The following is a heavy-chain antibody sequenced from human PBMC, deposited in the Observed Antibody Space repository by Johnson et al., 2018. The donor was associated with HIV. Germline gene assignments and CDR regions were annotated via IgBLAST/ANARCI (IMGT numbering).Heavy chain of an antibody. Sequence: QEQLVESGGGLVQPGGSLRLSCAASAFTFSSFDMHWVRQAPGKGLEWVSFIRYDGSNTYCADSVKGRFTISRDNSKNTLYLQMNSLRAEDTAVYYCAREGGAAAPDAFDIWGQGTMVTVSS. CDR1: AFTFSSFD. CDR2: IRYDGSNT. J-gene: IGHJ3*02. CDR3: AREGGAAAPDAFDI. D-gene: IGHD2-2*01. V-gene: IGHV3-30*02.